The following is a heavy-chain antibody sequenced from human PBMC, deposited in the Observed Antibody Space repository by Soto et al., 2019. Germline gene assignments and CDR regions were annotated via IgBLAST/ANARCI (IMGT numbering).Heavy chain of an antibody. CDR1: GFAFNNYG. D-gene: IGHD3-22*01. J-gene: IGHJ4*02. Sequence: GGSLRLSCTVSGFAFNNYGINWVRQAPGKGLEWVSSISKSDYTYYSDSVKGRFTISRDNAKSSVSLQMNTLRVDDTAVYYCAREDSIIIPAVSDFWGQGTLVTVSS. CDR2: ISKSDYT. V-gene: IGHV3-21*01. CDR3: AREDSIIIPAVSDF.